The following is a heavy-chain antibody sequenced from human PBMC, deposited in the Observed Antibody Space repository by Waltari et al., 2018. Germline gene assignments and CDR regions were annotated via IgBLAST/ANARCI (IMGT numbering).Heavy chain of an antibody. Sequence: QVQLVQSGAEVKKPGASVKVSCKASGYTFTSYAMHWVRQAPGQRLEWMGWINAGNGNTKYSQEFQGRVTITRDTSASTAYMELSSLRSEDMAVYYCARADHGGSWFDNWFDPWGQGTLVTVSS. CDR1: GYTFTSYA. CDR3: ARADHGGSWFDNWFDP. J-gene: IGHJ5*02. V-gene: IGHV1-3*03. D-gene: IGHD6-13*01. CDR2: INAGNGNT.